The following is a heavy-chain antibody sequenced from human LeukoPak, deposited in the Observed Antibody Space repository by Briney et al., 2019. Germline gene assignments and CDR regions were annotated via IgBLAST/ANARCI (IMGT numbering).Heavy chain of an antibody. CDR1: GGSFSGYY. J-gene: IGHJ5*02. V-gene: IGHV4-34*01. D-gene: IGHD3-3*01. Sequence: SETLSLTCAVYGGSFSGYYWSWIRQPPGKGLEWIGEINHSGSTNYNPSLKSRVTISVDTSKNQFSLKLSSVTAADTAVYYCARGGIFHWFDPWGQGTLVTVSS. CDR3: ARGGIFHWFDP. CDR2: INHSGST.